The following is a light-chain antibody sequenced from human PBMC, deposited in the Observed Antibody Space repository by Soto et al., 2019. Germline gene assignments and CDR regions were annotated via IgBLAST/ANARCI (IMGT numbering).Light chain of an antibody. CDR3: MQALQIPST. V-gene: IGKV2-28*01. Sequence: DIVMTQSPLSLPVTPGEPASISCRSSQSLLHSNGFLFLDWYLQKPGQSPQLLIYLGSNRASGVPDRFSGSGSGTDFTLKISRVEAEDVGVYYCMQALQIPSTFGQGTKLEIK. CDR2: LGS. J-gene: IGKJ2*02. CDR1: QSLLHSNGFLF.